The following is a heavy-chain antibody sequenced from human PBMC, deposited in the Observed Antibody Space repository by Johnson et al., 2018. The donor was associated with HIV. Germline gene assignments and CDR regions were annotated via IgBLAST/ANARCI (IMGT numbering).Heavy chain of an antibody. CDR1: GLTFSAYA. CDR3: ARVYLSSNWYSYDAFDI. J-gene: IGHJ3*02. CDR2: IKQDGSEK. Sequence: EVQLVESGGGLVQPGGSLRLSCAASGLTFSAYATSWVRQAPGKGLEWVANIKQDGSEKYYVDSVKGRFTISRDNAKNSLYLQMNSLRAEDTAVYYCARVYLSSNWYSYDAFDIWGQGTMVTVSS. V-gene: IGHV3-7*01. D-gene: IGHD6-13*01.